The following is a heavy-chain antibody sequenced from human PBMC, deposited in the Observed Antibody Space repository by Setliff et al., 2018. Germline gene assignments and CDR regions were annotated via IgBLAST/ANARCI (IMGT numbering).Heavy chain of an antibody. CDR3: ARTTYSYGSGSYYTFDP. CDR1: GYSFSNFW. Sequence: AGESLKISCKGSGYSFSNFWIGWVRQMPGKGLEWMGIIYPGDSHTRYSPSFQGQVTISADKSISTAYLQWKSLKASDTAMYYCARTTYSYGSGSYYTFDPWGQGTLVTVSS. CDR2: IYPGDSHT. J-gene: IGHJ5*02. D-gene: IGHD3-10*01. V-gene: IGHV5-51*01.